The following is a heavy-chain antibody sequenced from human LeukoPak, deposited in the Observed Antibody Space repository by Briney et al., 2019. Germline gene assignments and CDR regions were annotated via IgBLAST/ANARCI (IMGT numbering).Heavy chain of an antibody. J-gene: IGHJ4*02. V-gene: IGHV4-39*01. CDR3: VYYYGSGSVEY. D-gene: IGHD3-10*01. CDR2: FYYSGST. Sequence: ASETLSLTCTVSGGSITSSNYYWGWIRQPPGRGLEWIGSFYYSGSTNYNPSLKSRVTISVDASKNQFSLKLSSVTAADTAVYYCVYYYGSGSVEYWGQGTLVTVSS. CDR1: GGSITSSNYY.